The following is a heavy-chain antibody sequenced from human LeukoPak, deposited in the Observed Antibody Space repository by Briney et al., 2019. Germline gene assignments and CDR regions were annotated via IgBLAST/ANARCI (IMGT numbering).Heavy chain of an antibody. Sequence: PGGSLRLSCXASGFTFSSYWMSWVRQAPGKGLEWVANIKQDGSEKYYVDSVKGRFTISRDNAKNSLYLQMNSLRAEDTAVYYCARPDDYSNSGRIDYWGQGTLVTVSS. D-gene: IGHD4-11*01. V-gene: IGHV3-7*01. CDR1: GFTFSSYW. CDR2: IKQDGSEK. CDR3: ARPDDYSNSGRIDY. J-gene: IGHJ4*02.